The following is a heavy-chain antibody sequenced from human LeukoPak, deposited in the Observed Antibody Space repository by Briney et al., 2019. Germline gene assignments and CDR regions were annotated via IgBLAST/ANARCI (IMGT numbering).Heavy chain of an antibody. Sequence: GGSLRLSCAASGFTFGSYGMSWVRQAPGKGLEWVSVISGSALSTYHADSVKGRFTISRDNSKNTLYLQMDSLRVEDTALYYCAKPAISSSGWYYDYWGQGTLVTVSS. CDR3: AKPAISSSGWYYDY. CDR2: ISGSALST. J-gene: IGHJ4*02. D-gene: IGHD6-19*01. V-gene: IGHV3-23*01. CDR1: GFTFGSYG.